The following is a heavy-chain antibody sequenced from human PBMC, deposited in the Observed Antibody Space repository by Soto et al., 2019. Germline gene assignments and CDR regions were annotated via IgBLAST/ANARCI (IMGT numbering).Heavy chain of an antibody. CDR3: ARRGRGQMYYGMDV. D-gene: IGHD2-15*01. CDR1: GFTFSSYA. J-gene: IGHJ6*02. CDR2: ISYSGSEK. V-gene: IGHV3-30*03. Sequence: PGGSLGLSCAASGFTFSSYAMHWVRQAPGKGLEWVAFISYSGSEKSYVDSVKGRLTISRDNSKNTLYLQMDSLRAEDTAVYYCARRGRGQMYYGMDVWGQGTAVTVSS.